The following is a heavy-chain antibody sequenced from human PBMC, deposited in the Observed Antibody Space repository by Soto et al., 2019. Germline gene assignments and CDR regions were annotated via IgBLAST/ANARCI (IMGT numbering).Heavy chain of an antibody. D-gene: IGHD2-2*02. CDR3: AKDLPAAIKDAFDI. CDR2: ISGSGGST. Sequence: PGGAPRTSCAASGFTLYSYSMGLGRPAAGKGLEWVSAISGSGGSTYYADSVKGRFTISRDNSKNTLYLQMNSLRAEDTAVYYCAKDLPAAIKDAFDIWGQGTMVTVSS. CDR1: GFTLYSYS. V-gene: IGHV3-23*01. J-gene: IGHJ3*02.